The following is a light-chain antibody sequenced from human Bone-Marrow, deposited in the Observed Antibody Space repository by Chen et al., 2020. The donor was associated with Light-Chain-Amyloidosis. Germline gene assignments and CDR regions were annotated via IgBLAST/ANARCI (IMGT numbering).Light chain of an antibody. CDR2: DDS. V-gene: IGLV3-21*02. CDR3: LVWDRSSDRPV. Sequence: SYVLTQPSSVSVAPGQTATIACGGNNIGSTSVHWYQQTPGLAPLLVVYDDSDRPSGIPERLSGSNSGNTATLTISRVEAGDEADYYCLVWDRSSDRPVFGGGTKLTVL. CDR1: NIGSTS. J-gene: IGLJ3*02.